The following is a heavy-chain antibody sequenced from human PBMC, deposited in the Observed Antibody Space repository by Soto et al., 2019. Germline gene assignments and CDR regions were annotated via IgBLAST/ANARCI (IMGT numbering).Heavy chain of an antibody. CDR1: GYTCTSYG. CDR2: ISAYNGNT. Sequence: ASVKGSCKASGYTCTSYGISWVRQAPGQGLEWMGWISAYNGNTNYAQKLQGRVTMTTDTSTSTAYMELRSLRSDDTAVYYCARFDSGYVEEKNYAFEIWGQGTMVNVSS. V-gene: IGHV1-18*01. CDR3: ARFDSGYVEEKNYAFEI. D-gene: IGHD5-12*01. J-gene: IGHJ3*02.